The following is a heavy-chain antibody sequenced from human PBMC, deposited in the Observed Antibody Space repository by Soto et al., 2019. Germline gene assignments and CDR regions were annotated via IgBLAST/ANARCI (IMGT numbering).Heavy chain of an antibody. CDR1: GYSFTSHG. Sequence: QVQLVQSGAEVKKPGASVKVSCKASGYSFTSHGISWVRQAPGQGLEWMGWISGNSGDTNYAQKLQGRVTVTTDTSTSTAYVELRSLRSEDTAVYYFARMVRGSNIDYHHYIDVWGKGPRSPSP. D-gene: IGHD3-10*01. CDR2: ISGNSGDT. J-gene: IGHJ6*03. V-gene: IGHV1-18*01. CDR3: ARMVRGSNIDYHHYIDV.